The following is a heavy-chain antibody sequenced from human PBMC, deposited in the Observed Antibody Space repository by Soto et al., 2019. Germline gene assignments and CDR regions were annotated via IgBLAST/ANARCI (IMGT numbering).Heavy chain of an antibody. D-gene: IGHD3-22*01. V-gene: IGHV3-48*01. CDR3: AREGDGSGFFNDF. CDR1: GFTFSDYN. J-gene: IGHJ4*02. Sequence: EVQLVESGGGLVQPGGPLRLSCVASGFTFSDYNMNWVRQAPGKGLEWVSFISGRSNTIYYADSVKGRFTISRDNAKNSLYLLMNSLRAEDTAVYYCAREGDGSGFFNDFWGQGTLVTVSS. CDR2: ISGRSNTI.